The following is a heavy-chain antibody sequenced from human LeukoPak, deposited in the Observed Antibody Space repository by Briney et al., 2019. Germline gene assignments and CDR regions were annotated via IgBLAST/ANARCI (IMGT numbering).Heavy chain of an antibody. CDR2: IYYSNT. CDR3: ARLKYGDYGLYYFDY. Sequence: SETLSLTCTVSGGSISSYYWSWIRQPPGKGLESIGYIYYSNTNYNPSLNSRVTISVDTSKNQFSLKLSSVTAADTAVYYCARLKYGDYGLYYFDYWGQGTLVTVSS. J-gene: IGHJ4*02. V-gene: IGHV4-59*08. D-gene: IGHD4-17*01. CDR1: GGSISSYY.